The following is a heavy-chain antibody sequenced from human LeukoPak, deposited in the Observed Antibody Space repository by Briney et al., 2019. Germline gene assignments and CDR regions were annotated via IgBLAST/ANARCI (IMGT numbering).Heavy chain of an antibody. CDR3: AKDPYGTSYFDY. CDR1: GFTFSSHA. V-gene: IGHV3-23*01. D-gene: IGHD2-2*01. CDR2: LSGSGYNT. Sequence: GGSLRLSCAASGFTFSSHALSWVRQDPGKGLEWVSSLSGSGYNTYYADSVKGRFTISRDNSKNTVYLQMNSLRAEDTAVYYCAKDPYGTSYFDYWGQGTLVTVSS. J-gene: IGHJ4*02.